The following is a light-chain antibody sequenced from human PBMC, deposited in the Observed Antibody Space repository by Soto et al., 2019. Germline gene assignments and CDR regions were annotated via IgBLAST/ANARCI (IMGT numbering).Light chain of an antibody. CDR2: AVS. V-gene: IGLV2-11*01. CDR1: SSDVGGYNY. Sequence: QSALTRPRSVSGSPGQSVTISCTGSSSDVGGYNYVSWYQQHPDKAPKLMIYAVSQRPSGVPDRFSGSKSGNTASLTISGLQAEDEAYYYCCSDAGGYVFGTGTKVTVL. CDR3: CSDAGGYV. J-gene: IGLJ1*01.